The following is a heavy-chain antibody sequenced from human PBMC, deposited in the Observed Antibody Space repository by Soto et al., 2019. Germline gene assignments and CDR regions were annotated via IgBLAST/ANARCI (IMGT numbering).Heavy chain of an antibody. CDR3: ARVGSTYGSGTP. CDR2: ISAYNGNT. Sequence: QVQLVQSGAEVKKPGASVKVSCKSSGYTFTSYGINWVRQAPGQGLEWMGWISAYNGNTKYAQKLKGRVTLTTDTSTSTAYMELRSLRSDDTAVYYCARVGSTYGSGTPWGQGTLVTVSS. D-gene: IGHD3-10*01. CDR1: GYTFTSYG. J-gene: IGHJ5*02. V-gene: IGHV1-18*01.